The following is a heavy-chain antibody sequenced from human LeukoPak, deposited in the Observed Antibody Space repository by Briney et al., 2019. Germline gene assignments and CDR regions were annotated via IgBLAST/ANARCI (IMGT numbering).Heavy chain of an antibody. V-gene: IGHV4-31*03. CDR3: ARGSGGGELSSFDY. Sequence: SETLSLTCTVSGGSISSGGYYWSWIRQHPGTGLEWIGYIYYSGSTYYNPSLKSRVTISVDTSKNQFSLKLSSVPAAYTTVYYCARGSGGGELSSFDYWGQGTLVTVSS. CDR2: IYYSGST. J-gene: IGHJ4*02. D-gene: IGHD3-16*02. CDR1: GGSISSGGYY.